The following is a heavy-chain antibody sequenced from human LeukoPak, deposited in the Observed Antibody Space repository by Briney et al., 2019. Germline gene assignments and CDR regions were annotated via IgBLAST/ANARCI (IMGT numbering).Heavy chain of an antibody. CDR2: IYYSGST. V-gene: IGHV4-59*08. CDR3: ARQGYSAYEILDY. Sequence: PSETLSLTCTGSGGSISSYYWSWIRQPPGKGLEWIGYIYYSGSTNYSPSLKSRVTISVDTSKNQFSLKLSSVTAADTAVYYCARQGYSAYEILDYWGQGTLVTVSS. J-gene: IGHJ4*02. D-gene: IGHD5-12*01. CDR1: GGSISSYY.